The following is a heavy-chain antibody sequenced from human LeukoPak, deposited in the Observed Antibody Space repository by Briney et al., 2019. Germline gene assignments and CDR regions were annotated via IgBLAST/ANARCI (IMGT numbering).Heavy chain of an antibody. CDR2: LNTGGNST. CDR1: GFNFSNYW. V-gene: IGHV3-74*01. J-gene: IGHJ4*02. Sequence: GWSLRLSCTASGFNFSNYWMHWVRQAPGKGLVWVSRLNTGGNSTIYADSVKGRFIISRDNAKSTLYLQMDSLRADDTGVYYCTREGAYDSGTYGAGDYWGQGTLVTV. D-gene: IGHD3-10*01. CDR3: TREGAYDSGTYGAGDY.